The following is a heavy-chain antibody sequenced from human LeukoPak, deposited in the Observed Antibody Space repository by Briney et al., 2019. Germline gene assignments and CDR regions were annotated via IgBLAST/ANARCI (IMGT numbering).Heavy chain of an antibody. Sequence: GGSLRLSCAASGFTFSSYWMSWVRQAPGKGLEWVANIKQDGSEKYYVDSVKGRFTISRDNAKNSLYLQMISLRAEDTAVYYCASPLNYDSSGYYDDYWGQGTLVTVSS. CDR3: ASPLNYDSSGYYDDY. V-gene: IGHV3-7*01. CDR1: GFTFSSYW. D-gene: IGHD3-22*01. J-gene: IGHJ4*02. CDR2: IKQDGSEK.